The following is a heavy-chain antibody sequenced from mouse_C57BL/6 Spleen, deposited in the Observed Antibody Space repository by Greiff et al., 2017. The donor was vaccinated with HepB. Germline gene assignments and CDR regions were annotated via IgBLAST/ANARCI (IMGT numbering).Heavy chain of an antibody. J-gene: IGHJ2*01. CDR3: ASGHDYGSYVDY. Sequence: EVKLVESGGDLVKPGGSLKLSCAASGFTFSSYGMSWVRQTPDKMLEWVATISSGGSYTYYPDSVKWRFTISRDNAKNTLYLQMSSLKSEYTAMYYCASGHDYGSYVDYWGQGTTLTVSS. V-gene: IGHV5-6*01. CDR2: ISSGGSYT. CDR1: GFTFSSYG. D-gene: IGHD1-1*01.